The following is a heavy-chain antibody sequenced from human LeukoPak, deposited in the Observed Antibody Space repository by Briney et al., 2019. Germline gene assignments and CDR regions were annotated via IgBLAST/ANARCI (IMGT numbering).Heavy chain of an antibody. CDR2: ISGSGGST. CDR3: AKPPGYYYYYMDV. D-gene: IGHD3-10*01. J-gene: IGHJ6*03. Sequence: PSETLSLTCTVSGGSISSSTYYWGWIRQPPGKGLEWVSAISGSGGSTYYADSVKGRFTISRDNSKNTLYLQMNSLRAEDTAVYYCAKPPGYYYYYMDVWGKGTTVTISS. CDR1: GGSISSSTYY. V-gene: IGHV3-23*01.